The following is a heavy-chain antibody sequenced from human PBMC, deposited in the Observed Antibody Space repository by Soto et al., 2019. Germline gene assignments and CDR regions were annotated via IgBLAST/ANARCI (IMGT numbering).Heavy chain of an antibody. J-gene: IGHJ4*02. CDR3: ARRAETNGWNGFGADKYYFDF. Sequence: QVQLVQSGAEVRKPGASVKVSCEASGYTFTSYDIYWVRQATGQGLELMGWMNPNTGNSGYAQKFQGRVTMTSDTSISTAHMELSSLRSEDTAVYYCARRAETNGWNGFGADKYYFDFWGQGTLVTVSS. CDR1: GYTFTSYD. CDR2: MNPNTGNS. V-gene: IGHV1-8*01. D-gene: IGHD1-1*01.